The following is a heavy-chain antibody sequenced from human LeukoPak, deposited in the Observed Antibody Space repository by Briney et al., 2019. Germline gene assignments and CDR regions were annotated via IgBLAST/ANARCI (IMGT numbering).Heavy chain of an antibody. CDR1: GFTFSSYN. J-gene: IGHJ6*02. V-gene: IGHV3-21*06. CDR2: IKNSANFI. D-gene: IGHD2-2*03. Sequence: GGSLRLSCAASGFTFSSYNMNWVRQAPGKGLEWLSSIKNSANFIYYADSVKGRFTISRDNAKNSLYLQMSSLRVEVTAVYYCARWNGDCSTTSCPYYYGMDVWGQGTTVTVSS. CDR3: ARWNGDCSTTSCPYYYGMDV.